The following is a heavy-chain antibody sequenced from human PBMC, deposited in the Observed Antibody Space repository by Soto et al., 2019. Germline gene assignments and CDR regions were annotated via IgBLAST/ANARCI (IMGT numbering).Heavy chain of an antibody. Sequence: QVQLQESGPGLVKPSQTLSLTCTVSCGSISSGGYYWSWIRQHPGKVLEWIGYIYYSGSTYYNPSLKSRVTISVDTSKNPFSLKLSSVTAADTAVYYCARDRMVRGVISYWYFDLWGRGTLVTVSS. J-gene: IGHJ2*01. D-gene: IGHD3-10*01. CDR3: ARDRMVRGVISYWYFDL. CDR2: IYYSGST. CDR1: CGSISSGGYY. V-gene: IGHV4-31*03.